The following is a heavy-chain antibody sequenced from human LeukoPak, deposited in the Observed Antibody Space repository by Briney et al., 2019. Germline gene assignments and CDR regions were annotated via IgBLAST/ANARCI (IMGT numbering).Heavy chain of an antibody. CDR1: GFTFSSYS. J-gene: IGHJ3*02. CDR3: ARIIAARLGGAFDI. D-gene: IGHD6-6*01. Sequence: GGSLRLSCAASGFTFSSYSMNWVRQAPGKGLEWVSSISSSSYIYYADSVKGRFTISRDNAKNSLYLQMNSLRAEDTAVYYCARIIAARLGGAFDIWGQGTMVTVSS. V-gene: IGHV3-21*01. CDR2: ISSSSYI.